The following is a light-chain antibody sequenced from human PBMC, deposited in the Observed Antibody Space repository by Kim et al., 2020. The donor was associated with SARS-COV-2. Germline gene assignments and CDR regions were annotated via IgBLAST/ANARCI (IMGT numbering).Light chain of an antibody. CDR2: DNN. CDR3: GTWDSSLSARV. V-gene: IGLV1-51*01. Sequence: GQKVTMSCSGSSANIGNNYVSWYQQLPGTAPKLLIYDNNKRPSGIPDRFSGSKSGTAATLGITGLQTGDEADYYCGTWDSSLSARVFGGGTQLTVL. CDR1: SANIGNNY. J-gene: IGLJ3*02.